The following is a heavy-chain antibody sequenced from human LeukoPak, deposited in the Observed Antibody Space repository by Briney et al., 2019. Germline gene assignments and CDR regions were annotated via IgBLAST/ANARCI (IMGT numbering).Heavy chain of an antibody. Sequence: PGTSLRLSCDASGFAFSSFSMHWVRQAPGRGLEWVSGVSYDGREKYYADSVKGRFTISRDNSKNTLFLHINSLGTEDTSLYYCASDPNGLISMSGGYFALWGRGTLVIVSS. V-gene: IGHV3-30*03. D-gene: IGHD3-16*01. CDR3: ASDPNGLISMSGGYFAL. CDR1: GFAFSSFS. J-gene: IGHJ2*01. CDR2: VSYDGREK.